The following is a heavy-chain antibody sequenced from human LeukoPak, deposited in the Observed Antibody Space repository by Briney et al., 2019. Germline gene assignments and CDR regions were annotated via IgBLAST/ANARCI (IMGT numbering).Heavy chain of an antibody. V-gene: IGHV4-30-2*01. Sequence: SQTLSLTCAVSGGSISSGGYSWSWIRQPPGKGLEWIGYIYHSGSTYYNPSLKSRVTISVGRSKNQFSLKLSSVTAADTAVYYCARVVRSRAFFDYWGQGTLVTVSS. D-gene: IGHD3-10*01. CDR3: ARVVRSRAFFDY. J-gene: IGHJ4*02. CDR1: GGSISSGGYS. CDR2: IYHSGST.